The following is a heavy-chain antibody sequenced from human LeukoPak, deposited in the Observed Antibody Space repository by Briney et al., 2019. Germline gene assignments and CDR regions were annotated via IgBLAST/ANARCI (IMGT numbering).Heavy chain of an antibody. CDR3: AKGKDSGSVYDCSDY. CDR2: IRYDGGNT. D-gene: IGHD5/OR15-5a*01. CDR1: GFTFSSYG. J-gene: IGHJ4*02. Sequence: GGSLRLSCAASGFTFSSYGMHWVRQAPGKGLEWVAFIRYDGGNTHYGDSVKGRFTISRDNSKSTLYLQMSSLRVEDTAVYYCAKGKDSGSVYDCSDYWGQGTLVTVSS. V-gene: IGHV3-30*02.